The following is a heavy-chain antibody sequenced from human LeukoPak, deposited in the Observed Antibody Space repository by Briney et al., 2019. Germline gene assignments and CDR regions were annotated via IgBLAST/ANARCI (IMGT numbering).Heavy chain of an antibody. V-gene: IGHV3-23*01. Sequence: GGSLRLSCAASGFTFSNYAMNWVRQAPGKGLEWVSTISGSGGSTYYADSVKGRFTISRDNSKNTLYLQMNSLRAEDTAVYYCAKASGYCSSTSCKSGAFDIWGQGTMVTVSS. J-gene: IGHJ3*02. CDR2: ISGSGGST. D-gene: IGHD2-2*01. CDR3: AKASGYCSSTSCKSGAFDI. CDR1: GFTFSNYA.